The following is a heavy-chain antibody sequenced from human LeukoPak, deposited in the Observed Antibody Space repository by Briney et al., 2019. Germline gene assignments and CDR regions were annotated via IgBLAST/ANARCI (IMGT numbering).Heavy chain of an antibody. V-gene: IGHV3-53*01. CDR3: ASSMVRGLIDY. CDR1: GFTVSSNY. CDR2: IYGGGST. Sequence: PGGSLRLSCATSGFTVSSNYMSWVRQAPGKGLEWVSIIYGGGSTFYAASVKGRFTSSRDNSKNTLSLQMNSQRVDDTAVYYCASSMVRGLIDYWGQGTLVTVSS. D-gene: IGHD3-10*01. J-gene: IGHJ4*02.